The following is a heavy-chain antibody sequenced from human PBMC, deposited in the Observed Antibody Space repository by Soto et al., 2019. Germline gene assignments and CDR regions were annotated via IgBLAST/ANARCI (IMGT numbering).Heavy chain of an antibody. CDR3: ARDGGGYSSGWSYYYYYYMDV. D-gene: IGHD6-19*01. J-gene: IGHJ6*03. V-gene: IGHV4-59*01. CDR2: IYYSGST. Sequence: PSETLSLTCTVSGGSISSYYWSWIRQPPGKGLEWIGYIYYSGSTNYNPSIKSRVTISVDTSKNQFSLKLSSVTAADTAVYYCARDGGGYSSGWSYYYYYYMDVWGKGTTVTVSS. CDR1: GGSISSYY.